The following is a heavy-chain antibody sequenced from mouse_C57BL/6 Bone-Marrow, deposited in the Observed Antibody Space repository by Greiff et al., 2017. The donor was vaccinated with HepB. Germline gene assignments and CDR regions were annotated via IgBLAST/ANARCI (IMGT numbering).Heavy chain of an antibody. CDR2: INPNNGGT. Sequence: EVQLQQSGPELVKPGASVKISCKASGYTFTDYYMNWVKQSHGKSLEWIGDINPNNGGTSYNQKFKGKATLTVDKSSSTAYMELRSLTSEDSAVYDCALDYSNYDAMDYWGQGTSVTVSS. V-gene: IGHV1-26*01. CDR1: GYTFTDYY. D-gene: IGHD2-5*01. J-gene: IGHJ4*01. CDR3: ALDYSNYDAMDY.